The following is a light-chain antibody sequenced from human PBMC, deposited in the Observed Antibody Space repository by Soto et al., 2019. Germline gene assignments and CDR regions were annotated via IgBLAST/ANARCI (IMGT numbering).Light chain of an antibody. CDR3: QQYNDWPLT. V-gene: IGKV3-15*01. J-gene: IGKJ4*01. Sequence: IVMTQSPATLSVSPGERATLSCRASQSISSDVAWYRQKPGQPPTLILYGASTRATGIRARFSGSGSGTEFTLTINRLQSEDFGTYYCQQYNDWPLTFGGGTKVEIK. CDR1: QSISSD. CDR2: GAS.